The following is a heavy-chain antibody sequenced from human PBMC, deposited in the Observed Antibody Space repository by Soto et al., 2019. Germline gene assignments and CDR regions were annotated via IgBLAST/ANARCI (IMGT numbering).Heavy chain of an antibody. CDR3: AKAYFVWSSEQPYYFDY. Sequence: EVQLLDSGGGLVQPGGSLRLSCAASGFTFSNYAMTWVRQGPGKGLEWVSGISGSGGRSYYADSVKGRFTISRDNSKSTLYLQMTSLRAEDTAVYYGAKAYFVWSSEQPYYFDYWGQGTLVTVSS. CDR2: ISGSGGRS. D-gene: IGHD3-16*01. V-gene: IGHV3-23*01. CDR1: GFTFSNYA. J-gene: IGHJ4*02.